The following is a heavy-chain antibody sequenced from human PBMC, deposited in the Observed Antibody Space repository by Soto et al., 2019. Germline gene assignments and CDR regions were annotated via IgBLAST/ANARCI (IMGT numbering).Heavy chain of an antibody. CDR3: ARGRIQLGYCSGGSCPYYFDY. CDR1: GFTFSSYG. J-gene: IGHJ4*02. D-gene: IGHD2-15*01. V-gene: IGHV3-33*01. CDR2: IWYDGNNK. Sequence: QVQLVESGGGVVQPGRSLRLSCAASGFTFSSYGMHWVRQAPGKGLEWVAVIWYDGNNKYYADSVKGRFTISRDNSKNTLYLQMNSLRAEDTAVYYCARGRIQLGYCSGGSCPYYFDYWGQGTLVTVSS.